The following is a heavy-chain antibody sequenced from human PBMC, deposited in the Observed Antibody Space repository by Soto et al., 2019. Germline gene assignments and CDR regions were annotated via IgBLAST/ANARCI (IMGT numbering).Heavy chain of an antibody. J-gene: IGHJ6*02. Sequence: SETLPLTCAVYGGSFSGYYWSWIRQPPGKGLEWIGEINHSGSTNYNPSLKSRVTISVDTSKNQFSLKLSSVTAADTAVYYCARSTTYYYGSGSYYKALSKVYYYYYGMDVWGQGTTVTVSS. CDR2: INHSGST. CDR1: GGSFSGYY. V-gene: IGHV4-34*01. CDR3: ARSTTYYYGSGSYYKALSKVYYYYYGMDV. D-gene: IGHD3-10*01.